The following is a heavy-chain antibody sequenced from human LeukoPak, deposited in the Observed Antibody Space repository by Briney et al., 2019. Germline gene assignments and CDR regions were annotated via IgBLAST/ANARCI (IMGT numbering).Heavy chain of an antibody. CDR2: ISGSGGST. J-gene: IGHJ5*02. V-gene: IGHV3-23*01. D-gene: IGHD5-12*01. CDR1: GFTFSSYA. CDR3: AKRSGYEPGDEWFDP. Sequence: GVSLRLSCAASGFTFSSYAMSWVRQAPGKGLEWVSAISGSGGSTYYADSVKGRFTISRGNSKNTLYLQMNSLRAEDTAVYYCAKRSGYEPGDEWFDPWGQGTLVTVSS.